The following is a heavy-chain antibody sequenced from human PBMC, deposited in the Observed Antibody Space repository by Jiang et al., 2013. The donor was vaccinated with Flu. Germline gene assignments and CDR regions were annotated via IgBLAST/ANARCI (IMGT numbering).Heavy chain of an antibody. CDR2: IYPGDSDT. CDR1: GYSFTSYW. V-gene: IGHV5-51*01. CDR3: ARYDGGRYDSSGYYYAEPPMGAFDI. Sequence: GAEVKKPGESLKISCKGSGYSFTSYWIGWVRQMPGKGLEWMGIIYPGDSDTRYSPSFQGQVTISADKSISTAYLQWSSLKASDTAMYYCARYDGGRYDSSGYYYAEPPMGAFDIWGQGTMVTVSS. D-gene: IGHD3-22*01. J-gene: IGHJ3*02.